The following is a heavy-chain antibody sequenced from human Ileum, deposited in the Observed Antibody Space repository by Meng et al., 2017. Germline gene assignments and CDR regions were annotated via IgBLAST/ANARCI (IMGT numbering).Heavy chain of an antibody. CDR2: IYYSGST. CDR3: AIRGSYGQGWFDP. V-gene: IGHV4-31*03. J-gene: IGHJ5*02. Sequence: SETLSLTCTVSCGSISSGGYYWSWIRQHPGKGLEWIGYIYYSGSTYYNPSLKSRLTISVDTSRTQFSLKLSSVTAADTAVYYCAIRGSYGQGWFDPWGQGTLVTVSS. CDR1: CGSISSGGYY. D-gene: IGHD3-16*01.